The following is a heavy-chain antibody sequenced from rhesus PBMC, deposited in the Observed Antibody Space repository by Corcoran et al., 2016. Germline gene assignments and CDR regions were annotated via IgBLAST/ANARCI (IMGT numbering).Heavy chain of an antibody. Sequence: QVQLQESGPGLVKPSETLSLTCAVSDASISSYWWSWIRQPPGKGLEWIGEINGNSDSTYYNPSLKIRVTISNDASKNHLSLKLTSVTAADTAVYYCANPSSYSYSLAYWGQGVLVTVSS. D-gene: IGHD5-12*01. CDR1: DASISSYW. CDR3: ANPSSYSYSLAY. V-gene: IGHV4-80*01. J-gene: IGHJ4*01. CDR2: INGNSDST.